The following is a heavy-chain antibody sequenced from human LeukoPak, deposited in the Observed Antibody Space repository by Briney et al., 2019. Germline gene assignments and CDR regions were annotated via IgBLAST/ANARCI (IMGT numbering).Heavy chain of an antibody. CDR3: ARSPYYYDSSGLGADY. J-gene: IGHJ4*02. CDR2: IYYSGST. D-gene: IGHD3-22*01. Sequence: SETLSLTCTVSGGSISSYYWSWIRQPPGKGLEWIGYIYYSGSTNYNPSLKSRVTISVDTSKNQFSLKLSSVTAADTAVYYCARSPYYYDSSGLGADYWGQGTLVTVSS. V-gene: IGHV4-59*01. CDR1: GGSISSYY.